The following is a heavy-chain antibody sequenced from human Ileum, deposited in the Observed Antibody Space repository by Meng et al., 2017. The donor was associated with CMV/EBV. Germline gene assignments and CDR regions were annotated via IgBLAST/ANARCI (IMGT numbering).Heavy chain of an antibody. D-gene: IGHD1-26*01. V-gene: IGHV3-7*01. CDR2: IKQDGSEK. CDR3: AREEGATGVAHLRYYYYGMDV. J-gene: IGHJ6*02. CDR1: GFALKNYW. Sequence: GESLKISCAASGFALKNYWMDWVRQAPGKGLEWVANIKQDGSEKYYVDSVKGRFTISRDNAKNSLYLQMNSLRAEDTAVYYCAREEGATGVAHLRYYYYGMDVWGQGTTVTVSS.